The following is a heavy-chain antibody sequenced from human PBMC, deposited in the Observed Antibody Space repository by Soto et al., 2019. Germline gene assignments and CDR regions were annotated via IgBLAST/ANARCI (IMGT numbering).Heavy chain of an antibody. CDR1: GGSISSYY. V-gene: IGHV4-59*01. CDR3: ARGEAGDNDGLRPYYGMDV. D-gene: IGHD7-27*01. J-gene: IGHJ6*02. CDR2: IYYSGST. Sequence: SETLSLTYTVSGGSISSYYWSWIRQPPGKGLEWIGYIYYSGSTNYSPSLKSRIIILLDTSKNQFSMKVSSVTAADTAGYYCARGEAGDNDGLRPYYGMDVWGPGTTVTVSS.